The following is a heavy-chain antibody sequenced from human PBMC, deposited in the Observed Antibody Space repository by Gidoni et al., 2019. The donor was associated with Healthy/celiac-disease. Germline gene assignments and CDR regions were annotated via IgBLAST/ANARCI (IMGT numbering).Heavy chain of an antibody. V-gene: IGHV1-2*06. J-gene: IGHJ5*02. CDR1: GYTFTGYS. Sequence: QVQLVQSGAEVKKPGASVKVSCKASGYTFTGYSMHWVRQAPGQGLEWMGRINPNSGGTNYAQKFQGRVTMTRDTSISTAYMELSRLRSDDTAVYYCARANSGQRWNWFDPWGQGTLVTVSS. CDR2: INPNSGGT. CDR3: ARANSGQRWNWFDP. D-gene: IGHD3-10*01.